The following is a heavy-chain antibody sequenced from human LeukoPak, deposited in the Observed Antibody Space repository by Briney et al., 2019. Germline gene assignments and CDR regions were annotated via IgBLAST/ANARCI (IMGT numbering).Heavy chain of an antibody. CDR2: ISPDGSST. Sequence: GGSLRLSCAASGFTFSNYWMHWVRQAPGKGLVWVSRISPDGSSTNYADSVKGRFTISRDNTKNTLHLQMNSLRVEDTALYYCARDLGGLWTFWGQGTLVTVSS. CDR3: ARDLGGLWTF. CDR1: GFTFSNYW. D-gene: IGHD3-16*01. V-gene: IGHV3-74*01. J-gene: IGHJ4*02.